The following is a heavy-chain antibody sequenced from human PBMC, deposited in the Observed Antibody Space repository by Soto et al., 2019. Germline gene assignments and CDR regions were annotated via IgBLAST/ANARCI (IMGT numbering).Heavy chain of an antibody. CDR2: IYWDDDK. CDR1: GFSLSTSGVG. CDR3: AHSREDYDYICGDIPGDDAFDI. V-gene: IGHV2-5*02. Sequence: QITLKESGPTLVKPTQTLTLTCTFSGFSLSTSGVGVGWIRQPPGKALEWLALIYWDDDKRYSPSLKSRLTIHKATSKNQVVLTMTNMDPVDTATYYCAHSREDYDYICGDIPGDDAFDIWGQGTMVTVSS. D-gene: IGHD3-16*01. J-gene: IGHJ3*02.